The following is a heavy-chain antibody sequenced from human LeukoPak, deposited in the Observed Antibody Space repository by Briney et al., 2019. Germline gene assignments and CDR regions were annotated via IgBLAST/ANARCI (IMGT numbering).Heavy chain of an antibody. CDR2: TNEDESAK. V-gene: IGHV3-7*01. CDR1: GFSFRNSW. D-gene: IGHD2-8*01. CDR3: ARGVNRAYDI. Sequence: GESLRLSCAASGFSFRNSWMAWVRQAPGKGLEWVALTNEDESAKYYVDSVKGRFTISRDNAKNSLFLQMNGLRDEDTAMYYCARGVNRAYDIWGHGTMVTVSS. J-gene: IGHJ3*02.